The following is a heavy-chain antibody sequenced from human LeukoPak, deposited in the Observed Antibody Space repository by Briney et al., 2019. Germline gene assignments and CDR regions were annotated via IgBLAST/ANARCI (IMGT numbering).Heavy chain of an antibody. D-gene: IGHD5-24*01. CDR3: ARGGVRWPTY. J-gene: IGHJ4*02. CDR1: GGSFSGYY. V-gene: IGHV4-34*01. CDR2: IDHSGST. Sequence: PSETLSLTCAVYGGSFSGYYWSWIRQPPGKGLEWIGEIDHSGSTNYNPSLKSRVTISVDTPRNQFFLKLSSVTAADTAVYYCARGGVRWPTYWGQGTLVTVSS.